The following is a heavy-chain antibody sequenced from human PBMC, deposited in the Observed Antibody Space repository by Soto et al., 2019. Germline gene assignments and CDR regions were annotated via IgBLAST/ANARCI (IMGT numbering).Heavy chain of an antibody. CDR2: ISSNGGST. D-gene: IGHD3-3*01. CDR3: ARGVPPYYDFWSGYYQFDY. CDR1: GFTFSSYA. V-gene: IGHV3-64*01. J-gene: IGHJ4*02. Sequence: GGSLRLSCAASGFTFSSYAMHWVRQAPGKGLEYVSAISSNGGSTYYANSVKGRFTISRDNSKNTLYLQMGSLRAEDMAVYYCARGVPPYYDFWSGYYQFDYWGQGTLVTVSS.